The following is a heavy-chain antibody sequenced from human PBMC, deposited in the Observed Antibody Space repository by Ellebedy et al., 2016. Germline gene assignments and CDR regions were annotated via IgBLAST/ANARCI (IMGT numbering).Heavy chain of an antibody. J-gene: IGHJ4*02. CDR1: GFNVSDHY. V-gene: IGHV3-66*03. CDR3: AKEFRAPAGTIPQFDY. Sequence: GESLKISCVISGFNVSDHYMNGVRQAPGKGPEWISVIYTTGPTYNVASVRGRFTISRDNSKSTVYLEMNSLRPQDTATYYCAKEFRAPAGTIPQFDYWGQGTLVTVSS. CDR2: IYTTGPT. D-gene: IGHD6-13*01.